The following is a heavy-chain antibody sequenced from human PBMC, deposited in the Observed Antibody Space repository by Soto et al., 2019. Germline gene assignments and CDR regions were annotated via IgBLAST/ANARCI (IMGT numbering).Heavy chain of an antibody. CDR2: ISNGGST. CDR3: AREYSSSRHFDN. Sequence: SETVSLTCTVSGASISTHYWTWIRQPAGKGLDWIGRISNGGSTHYNPSLKSRLTMSLDTSKNQFSLTLNSVTAADTAVHYCAREYSSSRHFDNWGQGTLVTVSS. V-gene: IGHV4-4*07. J-gene: IGHJ4*02. CDR1: GASISTHY. D-gene: IGHD6-6*01.